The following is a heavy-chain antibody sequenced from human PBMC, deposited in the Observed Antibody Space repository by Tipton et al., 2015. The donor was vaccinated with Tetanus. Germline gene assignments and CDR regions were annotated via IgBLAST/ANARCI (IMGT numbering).Heavy chain of an antibody. CDR2: IYHSGST. D-gene: IGHD3-10*01. V-gene: IGHV4-30-2*01. CDR3: ARAAPPKFGGDAFDI. CDR1: GGSISSGGYS. Sequence: TLSLTCAVSGGSISSGGYSWSWIRQPPGKGLEWIGYIYHSGSTYYNPSLKSRVTISVDRSKTQFSLKLSSVTAADTAVYHCARAAPPKFGGDAFDIWGQGTMVTVSS. J-gene: IGHJ3*02.